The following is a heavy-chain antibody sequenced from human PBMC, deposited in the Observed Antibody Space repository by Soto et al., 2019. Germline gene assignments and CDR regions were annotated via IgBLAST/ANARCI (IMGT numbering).Heavy chain of an antibody. CDR2: MSRSSRYI. CDR1: GFTFNSYS. V-gene: IGHV3-21*01. J-gene: IGHJ6*02. CDR3: ARDGGRSDIVVVPAARGYYGMDV. D-gene: IGHD2-2*01. Sequence: EVQLVESGGGLVKPGGSLRLSCAASGFTFNSYSMNWVRQAPGKGLEWVSSMSRSSRYIYYADSVKGRFTISRDNAKNSVYLQMNSLRAEDTAVYYCARDGGRSDIVVVPAARGYYGMDVWGQGTTVTVSS.